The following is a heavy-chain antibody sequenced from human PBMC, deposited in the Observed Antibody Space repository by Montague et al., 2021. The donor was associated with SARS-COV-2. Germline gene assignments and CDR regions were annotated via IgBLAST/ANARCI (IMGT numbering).Heavy chain of an antibody. CDR1: GGSISSGGYY. CDR2: IYYSGSA. D-gene: IGHD4-23*01. V-gene: IGHV4-31*03. J-gene: IGHJ4*02. Sequence: TLSLTCTVSGGSISSGGYYWSWIRQHPGKGLEWIGYIYYSGSAYYNPSLKSRVTISVDTSKNQFSLKLTSVTAADTAVYYCARAVETTVVTHFDYWGQGTLATVSS. CDR3: ARAVETTVVTHFDY.